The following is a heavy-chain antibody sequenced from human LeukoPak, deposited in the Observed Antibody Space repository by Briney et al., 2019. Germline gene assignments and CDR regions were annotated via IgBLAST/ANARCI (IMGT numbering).Heavy chain of an antibody. CDR1: GGSISSYY. J-gene: IGHJ3*02. Sequence: SETLSLTCTVSGGSISSYYWGWIRQPPGKGLEWIGYIYYSGSTNYNPSLKSRVTISVDTSKNQFSLKLSSVTAADTAVYYCARLSARVWFGDRNAFDIWGQGTMVTVSS. CDR2: IYYSGST. CDR3: ARLSARVWFGDRNAFDI. V-gene: IGHV4-59*01. D-gene: IGHD3-10*01.